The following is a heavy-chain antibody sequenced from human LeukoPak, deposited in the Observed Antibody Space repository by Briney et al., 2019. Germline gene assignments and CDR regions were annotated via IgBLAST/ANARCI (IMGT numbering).Heavy chain of an antibody. Sequence: GGSLRLSCAASGFTFSSYSMNWVRQAPGKGLEWVSSISSSSSYIYYADSVKGRFTISRDNAKNSLYLQMNSLRAEDTAVYYCAREPYYDFWSGSPDAFDIWGQGTMVTVSS. V-gene: IGHV3-21*01. J-gene: IGHJ3*02. CDR2: ISSSSSYI. D-gene: IGHD3-3*01. CDR1: GFTFSSYS. CDR3: AREPYYDFWSGSPDAFDI.